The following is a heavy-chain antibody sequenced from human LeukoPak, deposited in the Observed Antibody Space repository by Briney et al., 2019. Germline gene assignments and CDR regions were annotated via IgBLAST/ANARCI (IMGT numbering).Heavy chain of an antibody. Sequence: PSETLSLTCTVSGGSISSGDYYWSWIRQPPGKGLEWIGYIYYSGSTYYNPSLKSRVTISVDTSKNQFSLKLSSVTAADTAVYYCARDPLTTIITPNWGQGTLVTVSS. V-gene: IGHV4-30-4*01. CDR3: ARDPLTTIITPN. CDR1: GGSISSGDYY. J-gene: IGHJ4*02. D-gene: IGHD4-17*01. CDR2: IYYSGST.